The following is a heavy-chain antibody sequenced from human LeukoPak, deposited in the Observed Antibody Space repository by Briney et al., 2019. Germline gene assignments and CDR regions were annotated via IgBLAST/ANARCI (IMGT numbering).Heavy chain of an antibody. V-gene: IGHV1-46*01. CDR1: GGTFSSYA. D-gene: IGHD2-15*01. CDR3: ARWGYHSGTYFVY. J-gene: IGHJ4*02. Sequence: ASVKVSCKASGGTFSSYAISWVRQAPGQGLEWMGIINPTDGSATYAQKFQDRVTMTRDMSTSTVYMELSSLRSEDTAVYYCARWGYHSGTYFVYWGQGTLVTVSS. CDR2: INPTDGSA.